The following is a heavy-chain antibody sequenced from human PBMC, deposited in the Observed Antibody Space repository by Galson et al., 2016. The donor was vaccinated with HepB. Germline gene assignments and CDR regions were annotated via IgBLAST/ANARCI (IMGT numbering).Heavy chain of an antibody. CDR1: GDSVSSKSAA. D-gene: IGHD3-22*01. Sequence: CAISGDSVSSKSAAWNWIRQSPSRGLEWLGRTYYRSKWYSDYAVSLKSRISINPDTSKNQFPLQLNSVTPEDTAVYYCARDAKLVDSSGSNLDYWGQGTLVTVSS. J-gene: IGHJ4*02. CDR3: ARDAKLVDSSGSNLDY. CDR2: TYYRSKWYS. V-gene: IGHV6-1*01.